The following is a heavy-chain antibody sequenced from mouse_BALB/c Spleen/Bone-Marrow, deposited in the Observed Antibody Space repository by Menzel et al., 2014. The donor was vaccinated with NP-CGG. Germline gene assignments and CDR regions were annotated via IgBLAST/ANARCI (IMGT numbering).Heavy chain of an antibody. CDR1: GFNIKDTY. D-gene: IGHD2-4*01. CDR3: ARFPYDYGGGDY. J-gene: IGHJ2*01. Sequence: EVQLQQSGAELVKPGASVKLSCTASGFNIKDTYMHWVKQRPEQGLEWIGRIDPANGNTKYDPKFQGKATITADTPSNTAYLQLSSLTSEDTAVYYCARFPYDYGGGDYWGQGTTLTVSS. V-gene: IGHV14-3*02. CDR2: IDPANGNT.